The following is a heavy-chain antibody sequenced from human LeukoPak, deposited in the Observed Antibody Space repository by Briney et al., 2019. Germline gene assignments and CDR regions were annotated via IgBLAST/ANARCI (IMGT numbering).Heavy chain of an antibody. CDR1: GFTFSSYG. D-gene: IGHD5-18*01. V-gene: IGHV3-48*01. CDR2: LSNTNMI. Sequence: GGSLRLSCAASGFTFSSYGMNWVRQAPGKGLEWLSYLSNTNMIHYAESVKGRFTISRDNAKNSLYLQMDGLRAEDTAVYYCARRGDTPMVGDYWGQGTLATVSS. J-gene: IGHJ4*02. CDR3: ARRGDTPMVGDY.